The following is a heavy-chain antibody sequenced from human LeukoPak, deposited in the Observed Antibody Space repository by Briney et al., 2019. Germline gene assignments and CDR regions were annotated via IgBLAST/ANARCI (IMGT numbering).Heavy chain of an antibody. Sequence: ASVKVSCKASGYTFTDYYIHWVRQAPGQGLEWMAWINPNSGDTNSAQKFQGRVTMTRDTSITTAYMELKRLTSDDTAFYYCARVPLLFYYDNNGGFYDYWGQGTLVTVSS. CDR1: GYTFTDYY. CDR3: ARVPLLFYYDNNGGFYDY. CDR2: INPNSGDT. J-gene: IGHJ4*02. D-gene: IGHD3-22*01. V-gene: IGHV1-2*02.